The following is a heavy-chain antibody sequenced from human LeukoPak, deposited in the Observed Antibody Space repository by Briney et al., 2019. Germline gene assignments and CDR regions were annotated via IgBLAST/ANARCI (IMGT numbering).Heavy chain of an antibody. CDR1: GFTFSSYA. J-gene: IGHJ4*02. D-gene: IGHD2-2*01. CDR2: ISYDGSNK. V-gene: IGHV3-30*04. Sequence: GGSLRLSCAASGFTFSSYAMHWVRQAPGKGLEWVAVISYDGSNKYYADSVKGRFTISRDNAKNSLYLQMNSLSAEDTAVYYCASDSIVVVPAAIPNWGQGTLVTVSS. CDR3: ASDSIVVVPAAIPN.